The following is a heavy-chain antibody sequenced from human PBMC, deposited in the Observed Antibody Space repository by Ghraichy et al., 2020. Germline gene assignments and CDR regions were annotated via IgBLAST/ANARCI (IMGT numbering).Heavy chain of an antibody. J-gene: IGHJ2*01. CDR3: AKVGYPSWYFDL. CDR1: GFTFATYD. Sequence: GGSLRLSCAASGFTFATYDMSWFRQAPGKGPEWVSAISGISDGTTYADSVKGQFTISRDRAKNTLFLQMNSLRAEDTAEYYCAKVGYPSWYFDLWGRGTLVTVSS. D-gene: IGHD5-12*01. V-gene: IGHV3-23*01. CDR2: ISGISDGT.